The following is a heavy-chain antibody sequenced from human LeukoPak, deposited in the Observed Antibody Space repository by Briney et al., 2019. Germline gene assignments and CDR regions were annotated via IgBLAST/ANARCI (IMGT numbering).Heavy chain of an antibody. V-gene: IGHV3-74*01. D-gene: IGHD2/OR15-2a*01. CDR2: INSDGSWT. Sequence: GGSLRLSCAAPGNYWMHWVRQVPGKGLVWVSHINSDGSWTSYADSVKGRFTISKDNAKNTVYLQMNSLRAEDTAVYYCVSFYETYWGRGTLVTVSS. J-gene: IGHJ4*02. CDR3: VSFYETY. CDR1: GNYW.